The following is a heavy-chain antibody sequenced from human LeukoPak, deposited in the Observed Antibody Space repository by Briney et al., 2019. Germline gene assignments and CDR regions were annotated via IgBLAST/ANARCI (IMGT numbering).Heavy chain of an antibody. CDR1: GGSISGWY. J-gene: IGHJ4*01. V-gene: IGHV4-59*01. Sequence: SETLSLTCAVSGGSISGWYWSWIRQPPGKGLEWIGNIYGSGYTNYNPSLKSRVTMSIDTSKNHFSLKLTSVTAADTATYYCARETSLAGFASGLGFNYWGQGILVSVSS. CDR2: IYGSGYT. D-gene: IGHD6-19*01. CDR3: ARETSLAGFASGLGFNY.